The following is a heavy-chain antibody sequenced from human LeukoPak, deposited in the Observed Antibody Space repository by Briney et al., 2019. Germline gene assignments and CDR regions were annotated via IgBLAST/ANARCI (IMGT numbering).Heavy chain of an antibody. D-gene: IGHD3-10*01. J-gene: IGHJ4*02. CDR3: ARVRYYYGQSTYFDY. CDR1: GGSISSGGYS. Sequence: SQTLSLTCAVPGGSISSGGYSWSWIRQPPGKGLEWIGYIYHSGSTYYNPSLKSRVTISVDRSKNQFSLKLSSVTAADTAVCYCARVRYYYGQSTYFDYWGQGTLVTVSS. V-gene: IGHV4-30-2*01. CDR2: IYHSGST.